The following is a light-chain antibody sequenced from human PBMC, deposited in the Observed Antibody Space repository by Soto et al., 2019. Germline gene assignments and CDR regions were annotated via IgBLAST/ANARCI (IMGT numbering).Light chain of an antibody. V-gene: IGKV3-20*01. J-gene: IGKJ1*01. CDR2: VAS. CDR1: QSVSSDY. CDR3: QQYGSSPHT. Sequence: EIVLTQSPGTLSLSPGERATLSCRASQSVSSDYVAWYQQNPGQAPRLLIYVASSRATDSPDRCSSRGSGTDFTLTVSSLEPEDFAVYYCQQYGSSPHTFGKGTTVAIK.